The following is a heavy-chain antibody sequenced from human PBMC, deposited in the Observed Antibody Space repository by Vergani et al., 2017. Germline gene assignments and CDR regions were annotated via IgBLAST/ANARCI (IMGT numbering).Heavy chain of an antibody. D-gene: IGHD6-6*01. CDR1: GFTFDDYA. Sequence: EVQLVESGGGLVQPGRSLRLSCAASGFTFDDYAMHWVRQAPGKGLEWVSGISWNSGSIGYADSVKGRFTISRDNAKNSLYLQMNSMRAEDTALYYCAKDIIIAAPPGSAFDIWGQGTMVTVSS. CDR3: AKDIIIAAPPGSAFDI. CDR2: ISWNSGSI. V-gene: IGHV3-9*01. J-gene: IGHJ3*02.